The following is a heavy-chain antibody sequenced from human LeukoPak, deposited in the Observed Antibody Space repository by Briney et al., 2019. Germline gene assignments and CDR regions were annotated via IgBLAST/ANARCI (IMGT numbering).Heavy chain of an antibody. Sequence: PGGSLRLSCAASGFTFSNYAMSWVRQAPGKGLEWASAITGSGGNTNYADSVKGRFTISRDNSKNTVFLQMNSLRAEDTAVYYCAKWGDYDVLTGYYVSDYWGQGTLVTVSS. CDR2: ITGSGGNT. CDR3: AKWGDYDVLTGYYVSDY. V-gene: IGHV3-23*01. J-gene: IGHJ4*02. CDR1: GFTFSNYA. D-gene: IGHD3-9*01.